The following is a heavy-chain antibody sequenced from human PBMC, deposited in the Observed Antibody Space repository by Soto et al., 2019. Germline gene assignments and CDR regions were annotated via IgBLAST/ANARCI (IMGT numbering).Heavy chain of an antibody. J-gene: IGHJ4*02. V-gene: IGHV2-5*01. D-gene: IGHD4-4*01. CDR2: IYWNDDK. Sequence: SGPTLVNPTQTLTLTCTVSGFSLSTSGVGVGWIRQPPGKALEWLALIYWNDDKRYSPSLKSRLTITKDTSKNQVVLTMTNMDPVDTATYYCAHTSMTTVTSDYWGQGTLVTVSS. CDR1: GFSLSTSGVG. CDR3: AHTSMTTVTSDY.